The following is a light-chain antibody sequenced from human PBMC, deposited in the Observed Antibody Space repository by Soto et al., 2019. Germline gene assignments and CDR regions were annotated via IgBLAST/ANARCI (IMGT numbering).Light chain of an antibody. CDR1: SSDVGGYNY. CDR3: SSYTTSSTLDV. V-gene: IGLV2-14*01. CDR2: EIS. J-gene: IGLJ1*01. Sequence: QSVLTQPASVSGSPGQSITISCTGASSDVGGYNYVSWYQQHPDKAPKLMIYEISNRPSGVSNRFSGSKSGNTASLTISGLQAEDEADYYCSSYTTSSTLDVFGTGTKGTVL.